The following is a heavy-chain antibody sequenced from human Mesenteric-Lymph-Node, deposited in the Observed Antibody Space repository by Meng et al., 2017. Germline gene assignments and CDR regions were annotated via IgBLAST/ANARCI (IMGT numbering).Heavy chain of an antibody. Sequence: QVRLVQLGAEVKKPGSSVKVSCKASGGTFSSYAISWVRQAPGQGLEWMGGIIPILGIANYAQKFQGRVTITADKSTSTAYMELSSLRSEDTAVYYCAREIVVVPAALNWFDPWGQGTLVTVSS. D-gene: IGHD2-2*01. CDR2: IIPILGIA. CDR1: GGTFSSYA. CDR3: AREIVVVPAALNWFDP. V-gene: IGHV1-69*10. J-gene: IGHJ5*02.